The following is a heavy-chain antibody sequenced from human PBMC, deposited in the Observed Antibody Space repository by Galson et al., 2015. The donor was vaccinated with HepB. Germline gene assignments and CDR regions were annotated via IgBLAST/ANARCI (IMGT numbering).Heavy chain of an antibody. J-gene: IGHJ4*02. CDR1: GGSISSGGYS. Sequence: TLSLTCAVSGGSISSGGYSWSWIRQPPGKGLEWIGYIYHSGSTYYNPSLKSRVTISVDRSKNQFSLKLSSVTAADTAVYYCARFSSGTAGYYFDYWGQGTLVTVSS. CDR2: IYHSGST. V-gene: IGHV4-30-2*01. CDR3: ARFSSGTAGYYFDY. D-gene: IGHD2/OR15-2a*01.